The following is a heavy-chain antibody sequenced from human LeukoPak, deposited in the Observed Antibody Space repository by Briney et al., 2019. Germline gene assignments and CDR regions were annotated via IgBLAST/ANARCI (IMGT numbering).Heavy chain of an antibody. D-gene: IGHD3-22*01. CDR1: GLPLSNAW. J-gene: IGHJ4*02. V-gene: IGHV3-7*01. CDR3: ARDYDDSSGPDY. Sequence: GGSLRLSCATPGLPLSNAWMTWVRQAPGKGLEWVANIKEDGSEKYYVDSVKGRFTISRDNAKNSLYLQMNSLRAEDPAVYYCARDYDDSSGPDYWGQGTLVTVSS. CDR2: IKEDGSEK.